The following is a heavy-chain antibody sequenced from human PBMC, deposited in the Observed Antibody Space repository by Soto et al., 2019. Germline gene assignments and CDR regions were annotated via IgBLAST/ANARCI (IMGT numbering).Heavy chain of an antibody. D-gene: IGHD3-22*01. CDR3: ARDSYYYDSSGYLDY. Sequence: QVQLVQSGAEVQKPGASVKVSCKASGYTFTSYGISWVRQAPGQGLEWMGWISAYNGNTNYAQKLQGRVTMTTDTSPSTAYMELRSLRSDDTAVYYCARDSYYYDSSGYLDYWGQGTLVTVSS. CDR1: GYTFTSYG. J-gene: IGHJ4*02. CDR2: ISAYNGNT. V-gene: IGHV1-18*01.